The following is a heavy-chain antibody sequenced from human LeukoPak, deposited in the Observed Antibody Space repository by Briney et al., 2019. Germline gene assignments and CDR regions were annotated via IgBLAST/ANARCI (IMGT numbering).Heavy chain of an antibody. D-gene: IGHD1-1*01. CDR2: ISSGGITI. CDR1: GFTFSDYE. Sequence: GGSLRLSCAASGFTFSDYEMNWVRQAPGKGLEWVSYISSGGITIYYADSVKGRFTISRDNAKNSLYLQMNSLRGEDTAVYYCARDKVNSNWNYGMDGWGQGTTVIVSS. J-gene: IGHJ6*02. CDR3: ARDKVNSNWNYGMDG. V-gene: IGHV3-48*03.